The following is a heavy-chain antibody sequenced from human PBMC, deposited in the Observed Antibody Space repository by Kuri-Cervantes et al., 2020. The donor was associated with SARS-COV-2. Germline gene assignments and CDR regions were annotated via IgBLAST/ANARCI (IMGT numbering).Heavy chain of an antibody. CDR3: NFDY. CDR1: GLAFSNYA. J-gene: IGHJ4*02. V-gene: IGHV3-23*01. Sequence: GESLKISCTASGLAFSNYAMSWVRQAPGKGLEWVSTISGSGGSTYYADSVKGRFTISRDNSKNTLYLLMNSLRAEDTAVYYCNFDYWGQGTLVTVSS. CDR2: ISGSGGST.